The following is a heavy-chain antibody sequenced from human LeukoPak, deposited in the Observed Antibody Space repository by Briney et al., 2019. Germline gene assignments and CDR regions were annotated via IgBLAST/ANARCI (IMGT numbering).Heavy chain of an antibody. V-gene: IGHV1-8*03. CDR3: VVKTTPVAGTRGGFRLDPLSSWFGP. J-gene: IGHJ5*02. CDR2: MNPNSGNT. CDR1: GYTFTSYD. D-gene: IGHD6-19*01. Sequence: GASVKVSCKASGYTFTSYDINWVRQATGQGLEWMGWMNPNSGNTGYAQKFQGRVTITRNTSISTAYMELSSLRSEDTAVYYCVVKTTPVAGTRGGFRLDPLSSWFGPWGQGTLVTVSS.